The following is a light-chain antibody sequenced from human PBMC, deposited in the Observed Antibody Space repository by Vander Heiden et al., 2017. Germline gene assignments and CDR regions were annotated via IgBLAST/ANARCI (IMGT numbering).Light chain of an antibody. Sequence: EIVLTQSPGTLSLSPGERATLSCRASQSVTNSYLAWYQQKPGQTPRLLIYGASTRAADIPDKFSGSGSGTDVTLTISSLEPEDSAVYYCQQYGASPLTFGQGTKLEI. J-gene: IGKJ1*01. CDR2: GAS. V-gene: IGKV3-20*01. CDR1: QSVTNSY. CDR3: QQYGASPLT.